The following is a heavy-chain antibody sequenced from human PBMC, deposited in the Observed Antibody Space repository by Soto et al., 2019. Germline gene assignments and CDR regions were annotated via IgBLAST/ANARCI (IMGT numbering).Heavy chain of an antibody. Sequence: GESLKISCKGSGYSFTSYWIGWVRQMPGKGLEWMGIIYPGDSDTRYSPSFQGQVTISADKSISTAYLQWSSLKASDTAMYYCARTYYDFWSGYYRKNWFDPWGQGTLVTVSS. CDR2: IYPGDSDT. CDR1: GYSFTSYW. V-gene: IGHV5-51*01. CDR3: ARTYYDFWSGYYRKNWFDP. D-gene: IGHD3-3*01. J-gene: IGHJ5*02.